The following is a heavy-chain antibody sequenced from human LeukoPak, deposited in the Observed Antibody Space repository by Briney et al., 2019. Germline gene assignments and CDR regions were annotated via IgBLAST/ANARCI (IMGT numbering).Heavy chain of an antibody. CDR2: ISGSGST. J-gene: IGHJ4*02. Sequence: GGSLRLSCAASEFTFSSYAMSWVRQAPGKGLEWVSAISGSGSTYYADSVKGRFTISRDNSKNTLYLQMNSLRAEDTAVYHCAKQYSSSWHYFDYWGQGTLVTVSS. D-gene: IGHD6-13*01. V-gene: IGHV3-23*01. CDR3: AKQYSSSWHYFDY. CDR1: EFTFSSYA.